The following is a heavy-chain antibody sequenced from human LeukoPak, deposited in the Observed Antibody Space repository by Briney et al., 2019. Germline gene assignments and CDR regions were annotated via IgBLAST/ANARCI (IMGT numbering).Heavy chain of an antibody. V-gene: IGHV4-59*01. Sequence: SETLSLTCTVSGGSISSYYWSWIRQPPGEGLEWIGYISNGGITNYNPSLKSRVTIPVHTSKNQLSLKLSSVTAADTAVYHCVRLQPNSGEWAFDIWGQGTMVSVSS. J-gene: IGHJ3*02. D-gene: IGHD6-19*01. CDR2: ISNGGIT. CDR1: GGSISSYY. CDR3: VRLQPNSGEWAFDI.